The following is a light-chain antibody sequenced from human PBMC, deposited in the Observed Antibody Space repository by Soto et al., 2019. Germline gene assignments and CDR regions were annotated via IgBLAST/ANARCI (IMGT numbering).Light chain of an antibody. V-gene: IGLV2-8*01. Sequence: QCALTQPPSASGSPGQSVTISCTGTSSDVGGYNYVSWYQQHPGKAPKLMIYEVSKRPSGVPDRFSGSKSGNTASLTVSGLQAEDEADYYCSSYAGSNTPYVLGTGTKLTVL. CDR3: SSYAGSNTPYV. CDR1: SSDVGGYNY. J-gene: IGLJ1*01. CDR2: EVS.